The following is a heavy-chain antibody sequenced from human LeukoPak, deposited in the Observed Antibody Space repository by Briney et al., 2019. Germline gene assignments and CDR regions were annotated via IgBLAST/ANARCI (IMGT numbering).Heavy chain of an antibody. CDR1: GFTASSNY. Sequence: GGSLRLSCAASGFTASSNYMSWVRQAPGKGLEWVSVIYSGGSTYYADSVKGRFTISRDNSKNTLYLQMNSLRAEDTAVYYCARAATYYDILTGYSTTYFQHWGQGTLVTFSS. J-gene: IGHJ1*01. D-gene: IGHD3-9*01. CDR2: IYSGGST. V-gene: IGHV3-53*01. CDR3: ARAATYYDILTGYSTTYFQH.